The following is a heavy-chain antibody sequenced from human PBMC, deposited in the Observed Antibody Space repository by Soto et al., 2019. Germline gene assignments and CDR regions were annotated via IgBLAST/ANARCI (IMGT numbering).Heavy chain of an antibody. CDR3: AREGATNV. J-gene: IGHJ6*02. CDR1: GGSISGFF. V-gene: IGHV4-34*01. Sequence: QVQLQQWGAGLLKPSETLSLTCAVYGGSISGFFWSWIRQPPGKGLEYIGEINQSGGTNYNPSLKSRVTISIDTSKNQFSLKLSSVTAADTAVYYCAREGATNVWGQGTTVTVSS. D-gene: IGHD3-16*01. CDR2: INQSGGT.